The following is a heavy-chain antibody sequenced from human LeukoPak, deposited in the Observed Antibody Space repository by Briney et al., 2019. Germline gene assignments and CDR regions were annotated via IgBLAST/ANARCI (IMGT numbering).Heavy chain of an antibody. Sequence: PGGSLRLSCAASGFTFSSYGIHWVRQAPGKWLEWVALISSNGKNKDYADSVKGRFTISRDNSKNTLYLQMNSLRAEDTAVYYCARPMYYYDSSGSLAVWGQGTTVTVTS. CDR2: ISSNGKNK. V-gene: IGHV3-30*04. J-gene: IGHJ6*02. CDR3: ARPMYYYDSSGSLAV. D-gene: IGHD3-22*01. CDR1: GFTFSSYG.